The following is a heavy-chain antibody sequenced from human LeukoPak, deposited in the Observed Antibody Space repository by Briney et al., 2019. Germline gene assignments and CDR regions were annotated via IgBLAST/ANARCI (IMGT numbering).Heavy chain of an antibody. Sequence: SETLSLTCIVSGDSIRSYYWNWLRQAPGKALEWIGHIHNNGDTAYNVSLKSRVTISMDTSKNQFSLKLSSVTAADTAVYYCGRWGYFDSGNYFVVDYWGQGTVVTVSS. D-gene: IGHD3-22*01. CDR1: GDSIRSYY. CDR3: GRWGYFDSGNYFVVDY. CDR2: IHNNGDT. J-gene: IGHJ4*02. V-gene: IGHV4-59*01.